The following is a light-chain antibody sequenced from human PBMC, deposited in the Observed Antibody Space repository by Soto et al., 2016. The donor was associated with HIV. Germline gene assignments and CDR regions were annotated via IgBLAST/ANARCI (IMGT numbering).Light chain of an antibody. CDR3: QQYDNLPLFT. CDR2: DAS. Sequence: DIQMTQSPSSLSASVGDRVTITCQASHDISNYLNWFQQKPGKAPKLLIYDASNLEAGVPSRFSGSGSGTHFTFTVSSLQPEDIATYYCQQYDNLPLFTFGPGTKVDIE. CDR1: HDISNY. V-gene: IGKV1-33*01. J-gene: IGKJ3*01.